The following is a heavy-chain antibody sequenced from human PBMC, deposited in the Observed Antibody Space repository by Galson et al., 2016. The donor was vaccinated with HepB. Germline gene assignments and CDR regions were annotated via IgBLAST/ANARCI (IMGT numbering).Heavy chain of an antibody. Sequence: SLRLSCAASGFTFSSYGMHWVRQAPGKGLEWVAVISTNGISQNYEDSVKGRFTVYRDNSKNTVDLQMNSLRPEDTAVYYCAKDQGILRHFDWLAYDAFDMWGQGTMGTVCS. CDR1: GFTFSSYG. J-gene: IGHJ3*02. CDR2: ISTNGISQ. CDR3: AKDQGILRHFDWLAYDAFDM. D-gene: IGHD3-9*01. V-gene: IGHV3-30*18.